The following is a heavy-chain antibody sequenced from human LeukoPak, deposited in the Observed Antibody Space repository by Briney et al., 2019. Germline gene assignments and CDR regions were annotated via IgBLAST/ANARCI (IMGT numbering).Heavy chain of an antibody. CDR3: AREAGTTLNYYYYMDV. D-gene: IGHD1-1*01. Sequence: SETLSLTCTVSGYSISSGYYWGWIRQPPGKGLEWIGSIYYSGSTYYNPSLKSRVTIPVDTSKNQFSLKLSSVTAADTAVYYCAREAGTTLNYYYYMDVWGKGTTVTVSS. J-gene: IGHJ6*03. CDR2: IYYSGST. CDR1: GYSISSGYY. V-gene: IGHV4-38-2*02.